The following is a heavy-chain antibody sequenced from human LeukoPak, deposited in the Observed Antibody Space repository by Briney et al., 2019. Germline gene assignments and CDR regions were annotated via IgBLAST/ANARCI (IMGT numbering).Heavy chain of an antibody. J-gene: IGHJ4*02. V-gene: IGHV3-23*01. CDR3: SREGRGGWPPL. CDR2: ISGSDGST. CDR1: GFTFSSYA. Sequence: PGGSLRLSCAASGFTFSSYAMSWVRQAPGKGLEWVSAISGSDGSTYYADSVKGRFAISIDNSKHTLNVQMDSLTGENTAVYYCSREGRGGWPPLWGQGTLVTVSS. D-gene: IGHD3-16*01.